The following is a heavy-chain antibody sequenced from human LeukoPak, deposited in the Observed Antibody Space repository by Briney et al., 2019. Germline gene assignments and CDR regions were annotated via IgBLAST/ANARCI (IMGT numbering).Heavy chain of an antibody. Sequence: SETLSLTCTVSGGSIASYYWSWIRQPPGKELEWIGYLYYSGSTNYNPSLKSRVTISVDTSKNQFSLKLSSVTAADTAVYYCARDMYYYDSSGHAFDIWGQGTMVTVSS. CDR3: ARDMYYYDSSGHAFDI. CDR2: LYYSGST. V-gene: IGHV4-59*01. J-gene: IGHJ3*02. D-gene: IGHD3-22*01. CDR1: GGSIASYY.